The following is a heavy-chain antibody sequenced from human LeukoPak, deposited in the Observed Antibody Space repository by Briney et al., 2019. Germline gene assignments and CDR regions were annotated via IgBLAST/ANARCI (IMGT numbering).Heavy chain of an antibody. CDR1: GFTVSSNY. Sequence: GGSLRLSCAASGFTVSSNYMSWVRQAPGKGLEWVSYISSSGSTIYYADSVKGRFTISRDNAKNSLYLQMNSLRAEDTAVYYCASRGALGLLDYWGQGTLVTVSS. V-gene: IGHV3-11*01. D-gene: IGHD3-10*01. CDR2: ISSSGSTI. CDR3: ASRGALGLLDY. J-gene: IGHJ4*02.